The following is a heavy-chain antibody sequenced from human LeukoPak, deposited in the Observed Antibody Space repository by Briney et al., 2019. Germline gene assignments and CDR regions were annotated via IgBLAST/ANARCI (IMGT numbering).Heavy chain of an antibody. Sequence: GGSLRLSCAASGFTFSSYSMNWVRQAPGKGLVWVSYISSSSSTIYYADSVKGRFTIPRDNAKNSLYLQMNSLRAEDTAVYYCAGRIVYSGYDSDAFDIWGQGTMVTVSS. CDR3: AGRIVYSGYDSDAFDI. V-gene: IGHV3-48*04. CDR2: ISSSSSTI. J-gene: IGHJ3*02. CDR1: GFTFSSYS. D-gene: IGHD5-12*01.